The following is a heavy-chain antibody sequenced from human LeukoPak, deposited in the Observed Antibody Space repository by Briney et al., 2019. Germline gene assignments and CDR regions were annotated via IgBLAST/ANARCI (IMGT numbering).Heavy chain of an antibody. CDR1: GGSISSSSYY. D-gene: IGHD3-22*01. Sequence: PSETLSLTCTVSGGSISSSSYYWGWIRQPPGKGLEWIGSIYYSGSTYYNPSLKSRVTISVDTSKNQFSLKLSSVTAADTAVYYCARREAQDPDDDYCDSSGYPSQYFQHWGQGTLVTVSS. J-gene: IGHJ1*01. V-gene: IGHV4-39*01. CDR2: IYYSGST. CDR3: ARREAQDPDDDYCDSSGYPSQYFQH.